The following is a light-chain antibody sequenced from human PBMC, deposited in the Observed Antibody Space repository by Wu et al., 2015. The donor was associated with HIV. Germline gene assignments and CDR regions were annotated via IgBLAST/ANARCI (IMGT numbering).Light chain of an antibody. CDR1: QDINNY. CDR2: GAS. Sequence: AIRMTQSPSSLSASTGDRVTITCRANQDINNYLAWYQLKPGKAPNLLIFGASALQTGVPSRFSGSGSGTHFTLTIDCLQSEDFATYYCQQYYNYPRTFG. CDR3: QQYYNYPRT. V-gene: IGKV1-8*01. J-gene: IGKJ2*01.